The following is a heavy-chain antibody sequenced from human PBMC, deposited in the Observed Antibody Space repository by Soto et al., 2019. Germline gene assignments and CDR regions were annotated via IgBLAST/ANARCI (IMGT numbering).Heavy chain of an antibody. CDR1: GGSISSGGYY. CDR3: ARYDTLGGWFGP. CDR2: IYYSGST. J-gene: IGHJ5*02. Sequence: SETLSLTCTVSGGSISSGGYYWSWIRQHPGKGLEWIGYIYYSGSTYYNPSLKSRVTISVDTSKNQFSLKLSSVTAADTAVYYCARYDTLGGWFGPRGEATLVIFCS. D-gene: IGHD3-16*01. V-gene: IGHV4-31*03.